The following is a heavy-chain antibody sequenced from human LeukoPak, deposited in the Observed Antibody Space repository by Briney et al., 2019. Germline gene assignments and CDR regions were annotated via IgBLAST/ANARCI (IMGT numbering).Heavy chain of an antibody. CDR1: GYTFTGYY. J-gene: IGHJ3*02. D-gene: IGHD2-15*01. Sequence: GASVTVSCKASGYTFTGYYMHWVRQAPGQGLEWMGWINPNSGGTNYAQKFQGRVTMTRDTSVSTAYMELSRLRSDDTAVYYCARGVIGYCSGGSCPGAFDIWGQGTMVTVSS. CDR2: INPNSGGT. CDR3: ARGVIGYCSGGSCPGAFDI. V-gene: IGHV1-2*02.